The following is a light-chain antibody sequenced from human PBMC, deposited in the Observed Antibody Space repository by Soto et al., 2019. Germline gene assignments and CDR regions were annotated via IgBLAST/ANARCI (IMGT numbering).Light chain of an antibody. CDR1: SSDVGSYNR. CDR2: EVS. J-gene: IGLJ1*01. Sequence: QSALTQPPSVSGSPGQSVTISCTGTSSDVGSYNRVSWYQQPPGTAPKLMIYEVSNRPSGVPDRFSGSKSGNTASLTISGLQAEDEADYYCSSYTSSSTSLSFFGTGTKVTVL. V-gene: IGLV2-18*02. CDR3: SSYTSSSTSLSF.